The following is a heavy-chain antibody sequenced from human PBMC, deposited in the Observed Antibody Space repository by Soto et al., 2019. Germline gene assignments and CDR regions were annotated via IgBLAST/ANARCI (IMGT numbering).Heavy chain of an antibody. CDR3: AREQSIRFLEWLLLDV. D-gene: IGHD3-3*01. V-gene: IGHV6-1*01. CDR1: GDSVSSNSAA. Sequence: SQTLSLTCAISGDSVSSNSAAWNWIRQSPSRGLEWLGRTYYRSKWYNDYAVSVKSRITINPDTSKNQFSLQLNSVTPEDTAVYYCAREQSIRFLEWLLLDVWGKGTTVTVSS. CDR2: TYYRSKWYN. J-gene: IGHJ6*04.